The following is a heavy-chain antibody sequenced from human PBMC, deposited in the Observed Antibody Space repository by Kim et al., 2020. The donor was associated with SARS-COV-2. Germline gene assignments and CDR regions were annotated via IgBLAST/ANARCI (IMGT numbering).Heavy chain of an antibody. V-gene: IGHV3-21*01. CDR2: ISGSTSYI. D-gene: IGHD5-18*01. J-gene: IGHJ4*02. CDR3: ARGYADGY. CDR1: GFTFSSYS. Sequence: GGSLRLSCAASGFTFSSYSMNWVRQAPGKGLEWVSSISGSTSYIYYADSVKGRFTISRDNAKNSLYLQMNSLRAEDTAVYYCARGYADGYWGQGTLVTVSS.